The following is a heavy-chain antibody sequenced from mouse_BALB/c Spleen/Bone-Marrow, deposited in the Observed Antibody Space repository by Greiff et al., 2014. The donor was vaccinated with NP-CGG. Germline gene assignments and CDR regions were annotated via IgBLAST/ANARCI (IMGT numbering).Heavy chain of an antibody. CDR3: ARVGLRLPYYFGY. CDR1: GYSFTSYW. J-gene: IGHJ2*01. CDR2: IDPSDSET. V-gene: IGHV1S126*01. Sequence: VKLQESGPQVVRPGASVKISCKASGYSFTSYWMHWVKQRPGQGLEWIGMIDPSDSETRLNQKFKDKATLTVDKSSSTAYMQLSSPTSEDSAVYYCARVGLRLPYYFGYWGQGTTLTVSS. D-gene: IGHD1-2*01.